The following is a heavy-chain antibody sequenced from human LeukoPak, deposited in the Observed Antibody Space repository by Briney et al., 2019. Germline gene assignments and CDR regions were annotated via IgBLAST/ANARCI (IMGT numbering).Heavy chain of an antibody. CDR2: IRSKAYGGTT. CDR1: GFTFGDYA. Sequence: PSGGSLRLSCTASGFTFGDYAMSWVRQAPGEGLEWVGFIRSKAYGGTTEYAASVKGRFTISRDDSKSIAYLQMNSLKTEDTAVYYCTRDLQDSSSWYYYYYGMDVWGQGTTVTVSS. V-gene: IGHV3-49*04. J-gene: IGHJ6*02. D-gene: IGHD6-13*01. CDR3: TRDLQDSSSWYYYYYGMDV.